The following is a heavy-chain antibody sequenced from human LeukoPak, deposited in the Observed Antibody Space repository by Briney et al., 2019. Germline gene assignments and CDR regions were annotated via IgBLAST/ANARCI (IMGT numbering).Heavy chain of an antibody. J-gene: IGHJ6*03. D-gene: IGHD3-10*01. CDR1: GGSISSYY. Sequence: SETLSLTCTVSGGSISSYYWSWIRQPPGKGLERIGCIYYSGYTNYKSSLKSRVTISVDTSKNQFSLKLSSVTAADTAVYCCARTTMVRGTYYMDVWGKGTTVTVSS. CDR3: ARTTMVRGTYYMDV. V-gene: IGHV4-59*01. CDR2: IYYSGYT.